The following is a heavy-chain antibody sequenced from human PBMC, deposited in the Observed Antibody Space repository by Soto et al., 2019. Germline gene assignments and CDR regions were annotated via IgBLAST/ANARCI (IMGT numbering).Heavy chain of an antibody. J-gene: IGHJ4*02. Sequence: GESLKISCKGSGYSFTSYWIGWVRQMPGKGLEWMGIIYPGDSDTRYSPSFQGQVTISADKSISTAYLQWSSLKASDTAMYYCAIQTGIVVVPAAYFDYWGQGTLVTVSS. D-gene: IGHD2-2*01. CDR2: IYPGDSDT. CDR3: AIQTGIVVVPAAYFDY. CDR1: GYSFTSYW. V-gene: IGHV5-51*01.